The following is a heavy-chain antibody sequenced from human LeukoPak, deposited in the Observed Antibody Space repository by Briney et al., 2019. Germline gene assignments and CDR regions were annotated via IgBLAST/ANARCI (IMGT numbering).Heavy chain of an antibody. D-gene: IGHD4-17*01. J-gene: IGHJ4*02. Sequence: PGGSLRLSCAASGFTFSNYGMHWVRQAPGKGLEWVSFIRYDGSNKYYADSVKGRFTISRDNSKNTLYLQMNSLRVEDTAVYYCAKDALFTDYALDYWGQGTLVTVSS. CDR3: AKDALFTDYALDY. CDR2: IRYDGSNK. V-gene: IGHV3-30*02. CDR1: GFTFSNYG.